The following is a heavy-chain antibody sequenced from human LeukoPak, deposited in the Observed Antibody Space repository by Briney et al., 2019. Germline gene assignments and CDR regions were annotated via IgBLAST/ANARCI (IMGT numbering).Heavy chain of an antibody. CDR1: GFTFSSYG. J-gene: IGHJ4*02. Sequence: GGSLRLSCAASGFTFSSYGMSWVRQAPGKGLEWVAVISYDGSNKYYADSVKGRFTISRDNSKNTLYLQMNSLRAEDTAVYYCARDGGTAMVTGLDYWGQGTLVTVSS. D-gene: IGHD5-18*01. CDR3: ARDGGTAMVTGLDY. V-gene: IGHV3-30*03. CDR2: ISYDGSNK.